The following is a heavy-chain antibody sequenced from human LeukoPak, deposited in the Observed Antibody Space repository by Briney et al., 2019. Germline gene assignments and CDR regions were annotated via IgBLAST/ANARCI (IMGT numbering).Heavy chain of an antibody. Sequence: SETLSLTCTVSGGSISSYYWSWIRQPPGKGLEWIGEINHSGSTNYNPSLKSRVTISVDTSKNQFSLKLSSVTAADTAVYYCARGYPPIGYFDYWGQGTLVTVSS. CDR2: INHSGST. V-gene: IGHV4-34*01. CDR3: ARGYPPIGYFDY. CDR1: GGSISSYY. D-gene: IGHD5-24*01. J-gene: IGHJ4*02.